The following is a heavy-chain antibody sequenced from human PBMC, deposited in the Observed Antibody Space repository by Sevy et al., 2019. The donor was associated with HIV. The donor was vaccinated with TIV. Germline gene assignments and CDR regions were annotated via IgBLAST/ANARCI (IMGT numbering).Heavy chain of an antibody. J-gene: IGHJ6*02. CDR3: ARDRTGTEGFFTYYFGMDV. D-gene: IGHD1-7*01. Sequence: GGSLRLSCAASGFTVSSNSMSWVRQAPGKGLEWVSVVYSGGSTYHADSVKGRFTISRDNSKNTLYLQMNSLRAEDTAVYYCARDRTGTEGFFTYYFGMDVWGQGTTVTVSS. CDR1: GFTVSSNS. CDR2: VYSGGST. V-gene: IGHV3-66*01.